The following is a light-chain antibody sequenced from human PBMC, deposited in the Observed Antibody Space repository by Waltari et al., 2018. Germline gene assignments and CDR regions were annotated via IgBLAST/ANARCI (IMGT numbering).Light chain of an antibody. CDR1: TSDVGGYNY. Sequence: QSALTQPASVSGSPGQSITISCTGTTSDVGGYNYVSWYQQHPDKAPKLMIHDVNKRPSGVSVRFSGSKSGSTASLTISGLQPEDEADYFCSSYASGDTFVIGTGTKVTVL. CDR2: DVN. J-gene: IGLJ1*01. CDR3: SSYASGDTFV. V-gene: IGLV2-14*03.